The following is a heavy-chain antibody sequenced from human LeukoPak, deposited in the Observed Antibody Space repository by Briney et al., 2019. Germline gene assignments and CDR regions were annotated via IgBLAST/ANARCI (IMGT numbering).Heavy chain of an antibody. Sequence: GGSLRLSCAGSGFAFSSYAMSWVRQAPGRGLEWVSALSDSGDYTSYADSVRGRFTISRDNSRNTLYLQMISLRPEDTAVYYCAKDTSIGKYCTNGVCSPFDYWGQGTLVTVSS. CDR2: LSDSGDYT. V-gene: IGHV3-23*01. J-gene: IGHJ4*02. CDR3: AKDTSIGKYCTNGVCSPFDY. D-gene: IGHD2-8*01. CDR1: GFAFSSYA.